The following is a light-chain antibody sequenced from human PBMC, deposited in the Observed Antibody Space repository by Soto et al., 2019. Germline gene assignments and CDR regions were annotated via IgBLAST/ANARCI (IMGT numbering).Light chain of an antibody. J-gene: IGKJ4*01. Sequence: DIVMTQAPLSLPVTPGEPASISCRSSQSLLHSDGYNHLDWYLQKPGQSPQLLIYEASKRASWVPDRFSGSGSGTDFTLNISSVEAEDVGVYHCMQALHPPPTFGGGTKVEIK. CDR2: EAS. V-gene: IGKV2-28*01. CDR3: MQALHPPPT. CDR1: QSLLHSDGYNH.